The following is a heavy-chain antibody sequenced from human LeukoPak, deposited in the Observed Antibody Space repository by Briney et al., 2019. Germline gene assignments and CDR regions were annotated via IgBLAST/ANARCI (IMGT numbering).Heavy chain of an antibody. CDR3: ARGGVDNRCFDY. V-gene: IGHV5-51*01. CDR1: GYSFTIYW. D-gene: IGHD1-14*01. J-gene: IGHJ4*02. CDR2: IYPGDSDT. Sequence: GESLKISCQGSGYSFTIYWIGWVRQMPGKGLEWMVIIYPGDSDTRCRPSFQGQVTISADKSISTAYVQWSSLEAPDTAIYFCARGGVDNRCFDYWGQASMVTLSS.